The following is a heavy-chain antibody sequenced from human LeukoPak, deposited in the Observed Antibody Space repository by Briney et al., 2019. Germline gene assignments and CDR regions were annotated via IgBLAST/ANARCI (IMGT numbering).Heavy chain of an antibody. J-gene: IGHJ4*02. D-gene: IGHD2-15*01. V-gene: IGHV1-69*13. CDR1: GGTFSSYA. CDR3: ARDGLGYCSGGSCRKAFDY. Sequence: SVKVSCKASGGTFSSYAISWVRQAPGQGLEWMGGIIPIFGTANYAQRFQGRVTITADESTSTAYMELSSLRSEDTAVYYCARDGLGYCSGGSCRKAFDYWGQGTLVTVSS. CDR2: IIPIFGTA.